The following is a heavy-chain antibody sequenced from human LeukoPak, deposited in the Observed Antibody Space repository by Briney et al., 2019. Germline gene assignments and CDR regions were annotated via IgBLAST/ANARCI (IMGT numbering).Heavy chain of an antibody. CDR3: ARDHWGRITSGGYFDY. CDR1: GFTFSSYG. Sequence: GGSLRLSCAASGFTFSSYGMHWVRQAPGKGLEWVAVISYDGSNKYYADSVRGRFTISKDSSRNTLYLQMNSLIVEDTAVYFCARDHWGRITSGGYFDYWGQGTLVTVSS. CDR2: ISYDGSNK. J-gene: IGHJ4*02. D-gene: IGHD1-14*01. V-gene: IGHV3-30*03.